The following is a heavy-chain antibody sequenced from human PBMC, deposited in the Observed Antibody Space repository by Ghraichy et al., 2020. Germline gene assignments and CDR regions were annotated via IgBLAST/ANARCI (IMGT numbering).Heavy chain of an antibody. CDR1: GASISSGNYY. D-gene: IGHD4-23*01. Sequence: SQTLSLTCTVSGASISSGNYYWTWIRQPAGRGLEWLGHIYTSGYTSYNPSLKSRITMSLDPSNSQFSLRLSSVTAADTAVYYCAKESYYGGNSRWYFDPWGRGTLVTVSS. J-gene: IGHJ2*01. CDR2: IYTSGYT. V-gene: IGHV4-61*09. CDR3: AKESYYGGNSRWYFDP.